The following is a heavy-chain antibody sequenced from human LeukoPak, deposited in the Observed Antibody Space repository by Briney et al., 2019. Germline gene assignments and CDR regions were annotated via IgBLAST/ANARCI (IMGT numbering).Heavy chain of an antibody. Sequence: GGSLRLSCAASGFTVSSNYMSWVRQAPGKGLEWVSVIYSGGSTYYADSVKGRFTISRDNSKNTLYLQVNSLRAEDTAVYYCARDGGMGSYPYYFDYWGQGTLVTVSS. CDR1: GFTVSSNY. CDR2: IYSGGST. D-gene: IGHD5-18*01. V-gene: IGHV3-53*01. CDR3: ARDGGMGSYPYYFDY. J-gene: IGHJ4*02.